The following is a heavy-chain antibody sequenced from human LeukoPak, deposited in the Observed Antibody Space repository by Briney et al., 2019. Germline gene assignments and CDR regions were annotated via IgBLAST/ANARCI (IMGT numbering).Heavy chain of an antibody. CDR2: IYYSGST. CDR1: DGSISTSDYY. J-gene: IGHJ4*02. D-gene: IGHD3-10*01. V-gene: IGHV4-39*01. CDR3: ARILPGSYYYFDY. Sequence: SETLSLTCTVSDGSISTSDYYWGWIRQPPGKGLEWIGSIYYSGSTDYNPSLKSRVTISVDTSKNQFSLKLSSVTAADTAVYYCARILPGSYYYFDYWGQGTLVTVSS.